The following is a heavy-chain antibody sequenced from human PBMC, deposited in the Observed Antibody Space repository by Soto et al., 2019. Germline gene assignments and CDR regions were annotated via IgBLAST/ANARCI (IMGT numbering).Heavy chain of an antibody. J-gene: IGHJ6*02. V-gene: IGHV1-69*12. CDR2: IIPIFGTA. D-gene: IGHD5-18*01. Sequence: QVQLVQSGVGVKKPGSSVKVSCKASGGTFSGYAISWVRQAPEKGLEWMGGIIPIFGTANYAQKFQGRVTITADESTSTAYMELGSLRSEDTAVYYCARDDVDTAMPYGMDVWGQGTTVTVSS. CDR1: GGTFSGYA. CDR3: ARDDVDTAMPYGMDV.